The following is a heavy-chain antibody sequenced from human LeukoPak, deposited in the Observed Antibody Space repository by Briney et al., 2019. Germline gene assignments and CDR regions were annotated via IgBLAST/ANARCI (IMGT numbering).Heavy chain of an antibody. CDR3: AKDRARYFDY. J-gene: IGHJ4*02. Sequence: HPGRSLRLSCAASGFTFSSYGMHWVRQAPGKGLEWVAVISYDGSNKYYADSVKGRFTISRDDSKNTLYLQMNSLRAEDTAVYYCAKDRARYFDYWGQGTLVTVSS. CDR2: ISYDGSNK. CDR1: GFTFSSYG. V-gene: IGHV3-30*18.